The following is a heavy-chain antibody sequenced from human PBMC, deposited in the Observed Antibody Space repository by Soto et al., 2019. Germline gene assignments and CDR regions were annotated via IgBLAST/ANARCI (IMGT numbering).Heavy chain of an antibody. CDR2: IYQSGST. Sequence: QLQLQESGSGLVKPSQTLSLTCAVSGGSISSGGYSWSWIRQPPGKGLEWNGYIYQSGSTYYIPSPKSRVTRSVDRSKNQFSLKLSSVTAAATAVYYCARVPDYWGQGTLVTVSS. CDR1: GGSISSGGYS. CDR3: ARVPDY. V-gene: IGHV4-30-2*01. J-gene: IGHJ4*02.